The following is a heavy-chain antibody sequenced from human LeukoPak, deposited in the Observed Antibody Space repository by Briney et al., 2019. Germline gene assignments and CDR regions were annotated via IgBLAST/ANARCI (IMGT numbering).Heavy chain of an antibody. D-gene: IGHD3-22*01. CDR3: AKDGTVGWDYYDSSGYYYGDY. Sequence: AGGSLRLSCAASGFTFSSYAMSWVRQAPGKGLEWVSAISGSGGSTYYADSVKGRFTISRDNSKNTLYLQMNSLRAEDTAVYYCAKDGTVGWDYYDSSGYYYGDYWGQGTLVTVSS. CDR1: GFTFSSYA. V-gene: IGHV3-23*01. J-gene: IGHJ4*02. CDR2: ISGSGGST.